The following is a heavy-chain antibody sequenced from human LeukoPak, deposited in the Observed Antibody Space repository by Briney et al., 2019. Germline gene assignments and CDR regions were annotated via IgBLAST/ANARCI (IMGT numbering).Heavy chain of an antibody. D-gene: IGHD6-19*01. J-gene: IGHJ4*02. CDR2: IYPCDSDT. V-gene: IGHV5-51*01. CDR1: GYSFPRYW. CDR3: ARGQQWLVGGYFDY. Sequence: ESLQISCQGSGYSFPRYWIGWVRQMPGKGLEWMGIIYPCDSDTRYSPSFQGQGTISADKSVSTAYLQWISLKASDTAMYYCARGQQWLVGGYFDYWGQGTLVTVSS.